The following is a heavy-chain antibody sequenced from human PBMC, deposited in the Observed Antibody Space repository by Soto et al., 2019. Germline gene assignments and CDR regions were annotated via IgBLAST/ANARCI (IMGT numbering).Heavy chain of an antibody. CDR3: AAIFYGDYDVDAFDI. Sequence: ASVKVSCKASGYTFTGSYMHWVRQAPGQGLEWMGWINPNSGGTNYAQKFQGWVTMTRDTSISTAYMELSRLRSDDTAVYYCAAIFYGDYDVDAFDIWGQGTMVTVSS. CDR1: GYTFTGSY. CDR2: INPNSGGT. D-gene: IGHD4-17*01. J-gene: IGHJ3*02. V-gene: IGHV1-2*04.